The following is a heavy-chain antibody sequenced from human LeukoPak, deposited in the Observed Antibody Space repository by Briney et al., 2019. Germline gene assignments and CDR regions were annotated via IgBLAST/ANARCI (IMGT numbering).Heavy chain of an antibody. Sequence: GGSLRLSCAASGFTFSRYAMSWVRQAPGKGLEWVSAITDSGGSTYYADSGKGRFTISRDNSKNTLYLQMNSLRVEDTAVYYCAKGSAASRPYYFDYWGQGTLVTVSS. CDR3: AKGSAASRPYYFDY. CDR2: ITDSGGST. V-gene: IGHV3-23*01. CDR1: GFTFSRYA. D-gene: IGHD6-25*01. J-gene: IGHJ4*02.